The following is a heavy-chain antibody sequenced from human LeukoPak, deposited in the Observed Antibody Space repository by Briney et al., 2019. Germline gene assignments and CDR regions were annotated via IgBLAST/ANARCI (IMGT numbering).Heavy chain of an antibody. J-gene: IGHJ4*02. CDR2: IYYSGST. Sequence: SETLSLTCTVSGGSISSYYWSWIRQPPGKGVEWIGYIYYSGSTNYNPSLKSRVTISVDTSKNQFSLKLSSVTAADTAVYYCARGGTTVTTWIDYFDYWGKGTLVTVSS. CDR1: GGSISSYY. D-gene: IGHD4-17*01. CDR3: ARGGTTVTTWIDYFDY. V-gene: IGHV4-59*01.